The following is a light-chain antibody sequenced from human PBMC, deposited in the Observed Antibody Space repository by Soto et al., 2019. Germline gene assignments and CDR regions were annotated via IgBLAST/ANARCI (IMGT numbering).Light chain of an antibody. J-gene: IGKJ4*01. V-gene: IGKV3-11*01. CDR3: QRGRNCASA. CDR2: DAT. Sequence: EIVLTQSPAPRYLSPGERATLSCRASQSVSSYLAWYQQKPGQAHRLFIYDATNMATGSPARFSGSGSGKEFSLTISSIEPEDCAVYYCQRGRNCASACGGGTKVEIK. CDR1: QSVSSY.